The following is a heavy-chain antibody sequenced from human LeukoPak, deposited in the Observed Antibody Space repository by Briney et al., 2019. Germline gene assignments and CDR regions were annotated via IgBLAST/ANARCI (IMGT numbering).Heavy chain of an antibody. Sequence: GGSLRLSCAASGFTFSSYGMHWVRQAPGKGLEWVVVIWYDGDNYKYADSVRGRFTISRDNSESTLYLQMNSLRAEDTAAYYCARSRGDRERWLHLDNWGQGTLVTVSS. CDR1: GFTFSSYG. D-gene: IGHD5-24*01. CDR3: ARSRGDRERWLHLDN. J-gene: IGHJ4*02. CDR2: IWYDGDNY. V-gene: IGHV3-33*01.